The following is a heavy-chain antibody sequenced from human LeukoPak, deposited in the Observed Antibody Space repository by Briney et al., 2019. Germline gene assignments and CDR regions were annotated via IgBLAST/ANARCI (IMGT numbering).Heavy chain of an antibody. Sequence: GESLKISCAASGFSISGYWMHWLRQVSGRGLGWVARIKGDGSSTTYADSAKGRFTISRDNSKNTLYLQMNSLRAEDTAVYYCAKRGSGSYSDFDYWGQGTLVTVSS. V-gene: IGHV3-74*01. D-gene: IGHD3-10*01. J-gene: IGHJ4*02. CDR3: AKRGSGSYSDFDY. CDR2: IKGDGSST. CDR1: GFSISGYW.